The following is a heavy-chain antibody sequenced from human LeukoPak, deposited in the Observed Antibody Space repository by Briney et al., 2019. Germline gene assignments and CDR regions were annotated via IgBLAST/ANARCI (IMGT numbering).Heavy chain of an antibody. CDR3: GKDWVALLRPYEY. V-gene: IGHV3-23*01. D-gene: IGHD2-15*01. CDR1: GFTFSNYG. CDR2: IGATGADT. Sequence: GGSLRLSCAASGFTFSNYGMSWVRQAPGKGMEEVSLIGATGADTYYADSVKGRFIISRDNSKNTVYLQMNSLRAEDTAVYYCGKDWVALLRPYEYWGQGALVTVSS. J-gene: IGHJ4*02.